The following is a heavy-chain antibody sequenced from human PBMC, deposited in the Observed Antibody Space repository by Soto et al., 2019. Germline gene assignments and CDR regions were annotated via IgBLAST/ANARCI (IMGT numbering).Heavy chain of an antibody. V-gene: IGHV3-30*18. J-gene: IGHJ4*02. CDR3: AKLVTTTGYFDY. D-gene: IGHD4-17*01. CDR2: ISYDGSNK. Sequence: QVQLVESGGGVVQPGRSLRLSCAASGFTFSSYGMHWVRQAPGKGLEWVAVISYDGSNKYYADSVEGRFTISRDNSKNTLYLQMNSLRAEDTAVYYCAKLVTTTGYFDYWGQGTLVTVSS. CDR1: GFTFSSYG.